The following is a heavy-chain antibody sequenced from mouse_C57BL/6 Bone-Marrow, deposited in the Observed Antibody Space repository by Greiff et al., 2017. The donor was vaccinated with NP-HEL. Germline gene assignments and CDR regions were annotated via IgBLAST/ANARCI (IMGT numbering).Heavy chain of an antibody. J-gene: IGHJ3*01. V-gene: IGHV1-50*01. CDR1: GYTFTSYW. CDR3: ARTGPFWFAY. CDR2: IDPSDSYT. Sequence: QVQLQQPGAELVKPGASVKLSCKASGYTFTSYWMQWVKQRPGQGLEWIGEIDPSDSYTNYNQKFKGKATLTVDTSSSTAYMQLSSLTSEDSAVYYCARTGPFWFAYWGQGTLVTVAA. D-gene: IGHD3-3*01.